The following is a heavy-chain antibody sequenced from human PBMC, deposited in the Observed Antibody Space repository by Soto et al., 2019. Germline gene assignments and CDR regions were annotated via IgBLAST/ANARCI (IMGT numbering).Heavy chain of an antibody. J-gene: IGHJ4*02. CDR2: ISGSGGST. CDR1: GVTFSSYA. V-gene: IGHV3-23*01. Sequence: EVQVLESGGGLVQPGGSLRLSCAASGVTFSSYAMSWVRQAPGKGLEWVSGISGSGGSTYYADSVKGRFTISRDNSKNTLNLQRNSVRAEDTAVYYCAKFSSSCWSDFDYWGQGTLVTVSS. CDR3: AKFSSSCWSDFDY. D-gene: IGHD6-19*01.